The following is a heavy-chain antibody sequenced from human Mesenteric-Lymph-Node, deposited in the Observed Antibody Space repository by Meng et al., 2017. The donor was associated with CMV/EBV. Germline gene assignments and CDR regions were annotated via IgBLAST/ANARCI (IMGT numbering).Heavy chain of an antibody. D-gene: IGHD6-13*01. CDR1: GGSFSNYY. V-gene: IGHV4-34*01. CDR3: ASHIASAGSYWYFDL. J-gene: IGHJ2*01. Sequence: VYGGSFSNYYWSWIRQPPGKGLEWIGEINHSGSTNYNPSLKSRVTISVDTSKNQFSLKSNSVTAADTAVYYCASHIASAGSYWYFDLWTRGTLVTVSS. CDR2: INHSGST.